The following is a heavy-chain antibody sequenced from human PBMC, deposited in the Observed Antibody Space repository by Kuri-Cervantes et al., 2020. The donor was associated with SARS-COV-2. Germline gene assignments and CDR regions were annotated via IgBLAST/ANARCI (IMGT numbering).Heavy chain of an antibody. CDR3: ARELLAAAGSHAFDI. D-gene: IGHD6-13*01. J-gene: IGHJ3*02. V-gene: IGHV1-69*04. CDR2: IIPILGIA. Sequence: SAKVSCKASGGTFSSYTISWVRQAPGQGLEWMGRIIPILGIANYAQKFQGRVTITADKSTSTAYMELSSLRSEDTAVYYCARELLAAAGSHAFDIWGQGTMVTVSS. CDR1: GGTFSSYT.